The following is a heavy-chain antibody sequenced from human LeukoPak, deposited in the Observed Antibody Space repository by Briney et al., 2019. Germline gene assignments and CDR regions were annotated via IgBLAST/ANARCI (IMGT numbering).Heavy chain of an antibody. J-gene: IGHJ4*02. CDR2: IKQDGSEK. V-gene: IGHV3-7*01. Sequence: GGSLRLSCAASGFTFSSYWMSWVRQAPGKGLEWVANIKQDGSEKYYVDSVEGRFTISRDNAKNSLYLQMNSLRAEDTAVYYCARGSYYSSWDDYFDYWGQGTLVTVSS. CDR3: ARGSYYSSWDDYFDY. D-gene: IGHD6-13*01. CDR1: GFTFSSYW.